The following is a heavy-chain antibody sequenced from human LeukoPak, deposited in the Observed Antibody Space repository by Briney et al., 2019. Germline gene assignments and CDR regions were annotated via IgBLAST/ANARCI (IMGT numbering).Heavy chain of an antibody. V-gene: IGHV1-69*13. J-gene: IGHJ4*02. CDR2: IIPIFGTA. Sequence: ASVKVSCKASGGTFSSYAISWVRQAPGQGLEWMGGIIPIFGTANYAQKFQGRVTITADESTSTAYMELSSLRSEDTAVYYCACSSGWAYYFDYWGQGTLVTVSP. CDR1: GGTFSSYA. D-gene: IGHD6-19*01. CDR3: ACSSGWAYYFDY.